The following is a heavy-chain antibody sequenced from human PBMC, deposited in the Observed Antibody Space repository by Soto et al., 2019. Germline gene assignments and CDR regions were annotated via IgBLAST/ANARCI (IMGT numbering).Heavy chain of an antibody. CDR1: GFTFTRYG. V-gene: IGHV3-21*06. Sequence: PGRSLRLSCAASGFTFTRYGMNWVRQAPGKGLEWVSSISSTTNYIYYGESMKGRFKISRDNAKNSLYLEMNSLRAEDTAVYYCARESEDLTSNFDYWGQGTLVTVS. CDR3: ARESEDLTSNFDY. J-gene: IGHJ4*02. CDR2: ISSTTNYI.